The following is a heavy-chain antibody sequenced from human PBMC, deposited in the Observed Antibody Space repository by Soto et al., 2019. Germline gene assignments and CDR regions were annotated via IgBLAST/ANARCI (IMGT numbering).Heavy chain of an antibody. V-gene: IGHV3-66*01. CDR1: GFSVSNYY. CDR2: IYTDDST. Sequence: GGSLRLSCAASGFSVSNYYMSWVRQAPGKGLEWVSVIYTDDSTHYADSVKGRFTISRDNSKSTLYLQMNTLRVEDTAVYYCARGSGEATGGHYWGQGTLVTVSS. CDR3: ARGSGEATGGHY. D-gene: IGHD1-26*01. J-gene: IGHJ4*02.